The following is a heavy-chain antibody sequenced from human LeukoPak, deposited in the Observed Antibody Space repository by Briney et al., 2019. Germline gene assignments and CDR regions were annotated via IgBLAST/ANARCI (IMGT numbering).Heavy chain of an antibody. CDR3: ARHEHLVTLGAFDI. Sequence: RTSDTLSLTCTVSGGSISSYYWSWIRQPPGKGLEWIGYIYYSGSTNYNPSLKSRVTISVETSKNQFSLKLSSVTAADTAVYYCARHEHLVTLGAFDIWGQGTMVTVSS. D-gene: IGHD3-3*02. CDR2: IYYSGST. V-gene: IGHV4-59*08. J-gene: IGHJ3*02. CDR1: GGSISSYY.